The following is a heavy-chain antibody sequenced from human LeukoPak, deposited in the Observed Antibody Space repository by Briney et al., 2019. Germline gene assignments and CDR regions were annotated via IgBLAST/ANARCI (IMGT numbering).Heavy chain of an antibody. D-gene: IGHD1-1*01. V-gene: IGHV4-34*01. CDR2: INHSGST. J-gene: IGHJ3*02. CDR3: ARDLRSPTADAFDI. CDR1: GGSFSGYY. Sequence: PSETLSLTCAVYGGSFSGYYWSWIRQPPGKGLEWIGEINHSGSTNYNPSLKSRATISVDTSKNQFSLKLSSVTAADTAVYYCARDLRSPTADAFDIWGQGTMVTVSS.